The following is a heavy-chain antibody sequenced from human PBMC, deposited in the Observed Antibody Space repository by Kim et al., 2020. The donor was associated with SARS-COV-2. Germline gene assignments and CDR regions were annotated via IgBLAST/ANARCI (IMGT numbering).Heavy chain of an antibody. CDR1: GYTFTGYY. Sequence: ASVKVSCKASGYTFTGYYMHWVRQAPGQGLEWMGWINPNSGGTNYAQKFQGRVTMSRDTSISTAYMELSRLRSDDTAVYYCARGGYCSSTSCHPGNYYYYYMDVWGKGTTVTVSS. D-gene: IGHD2-2*01. V-gene: IGHV1-2*02. J-gene: IGHJ6*03. CDR3: ARGGYCSSTSCHPGNYYYYYMDV. CDR2: INPNSGGT.